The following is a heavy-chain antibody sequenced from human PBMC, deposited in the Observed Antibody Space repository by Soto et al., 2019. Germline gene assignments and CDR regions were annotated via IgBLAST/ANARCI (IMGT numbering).Heavy chain of an antibody. Sequence: QVQLQQWGAGLVKPSETLSLSCAVYGQSFSGHSWAWIRQPPGKGLEWIGEISESGSTYYNPSLKSRVTISTDTSKNQFSLKLNSVTAAYTAAYFCARGSGIVALPGELEDVNYDFWGQGTLVNVSS. J-gene: IGHJ4*02. D-gene: IGHD1-1*01. CDR2: ISESGST. CDR1: GQSFSGHS. V-gene: IGHV4-34*01. CDR3: ARGSGIVALPGELEDVNYDF.